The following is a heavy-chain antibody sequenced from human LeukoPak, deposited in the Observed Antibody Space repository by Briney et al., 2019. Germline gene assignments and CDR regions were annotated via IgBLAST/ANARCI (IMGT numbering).Heavy chain of an antibody. D-gene: IGHD2-15*01. CDR1: GGTFSSYA. Sequence: SVKVSCKASGGTFSSYAISWVRQAPGQGLEWMGGIIPIFGTANYAQKFQGRVTITADESTSTAYMELSSLRSEDTAVYYCAKERLDCSGVRCYRTFDPWGQGTLVTVSS. J-gene: IGHJ5*02. CDR2: IIPIFGTA. V-gene: IGHV1-69*13. CDR3: AKERLDCSGVRCYRTFDP.